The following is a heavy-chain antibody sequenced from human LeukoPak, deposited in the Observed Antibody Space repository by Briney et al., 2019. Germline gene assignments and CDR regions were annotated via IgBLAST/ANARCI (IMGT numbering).Heavy chain of an antibody. V-gene: IGHV1-8*01. CDR1: GYTFTSYD. J-gene: IGHJ4*02. D-gene: IGHD7-27*01. Sequence: ASVKVSCKASGYTFTSYDINWVRQATGQGLEWMGWINPEKRDTGYAHKFQGRVTMTRDTSISTAYMELSRLRSDDTAVYYCARLGDYDDYWGQGTLVTVSS. CDR2: INPEKRDT. CDR3: ARLGDYDDY.